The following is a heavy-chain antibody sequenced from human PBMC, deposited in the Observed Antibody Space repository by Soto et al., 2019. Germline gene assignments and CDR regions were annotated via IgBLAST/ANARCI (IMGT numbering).Heavy chain of an antibody. V-gene: IGHV4-59*01. J-gene: IGHJ3*02. Sequence: LSLTCTVSGGSISSYYWSWIRQPPGKGLEWIGYIYYSGSTNYNPSLKSRVTISVDTSKNQFSLKPSSVTAADTAVYYCARDGGGGIAAAGTGAFDIWGQGTMVTVSS. D-gene: IGHD6-13*01. CDR3: ARDGGGGIAAAGTGAFDI. CDR1: GGSISSYY. CDR2: IYYSGST.